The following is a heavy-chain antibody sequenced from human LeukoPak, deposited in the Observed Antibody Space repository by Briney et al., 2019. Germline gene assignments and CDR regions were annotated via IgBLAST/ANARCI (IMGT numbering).Heavy chain of an antibody. D-gene: IGHD6-13*01. Sequence: SETLSLTCTVSGGSISAYYWSWVRQPPGKGLEWIGYILYSGSTNYNPSLESRVTISVDTSKNQFSLKLTSVTAADTAVYYCARTRSSTWHLLDYWGQGTLVTVSS. CDR2: ILYSGST. CDR3: ARTRSSTWHLLDY. CDR1: GGSISAYY. V-gene: IGHV4-59*01. J-gene: IGHJ4*02.